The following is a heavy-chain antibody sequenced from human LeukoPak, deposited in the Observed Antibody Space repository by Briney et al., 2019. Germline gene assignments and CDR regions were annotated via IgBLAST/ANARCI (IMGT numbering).Heavy chain of an antibody. Sequence: PSETLSLTCAIYGGSFSGYYWSWIRQPPGKGLEWIGEINHSGGTNYNPSLKSRVTISVDTSKNQFSLKLISVTAADTAVYYCARRGPLYRGSFPLYYYYYMDVWGKGTTVTVSS. J-gene: IGHJ6*03. D-gene: IGHD1-26*01. CDR3: ARRGPLYRGSFPLYYYYYMDV. V-gene: IGHV4-34*01. CDR1: GGSFSGYY. CDR2: INHSGGT.